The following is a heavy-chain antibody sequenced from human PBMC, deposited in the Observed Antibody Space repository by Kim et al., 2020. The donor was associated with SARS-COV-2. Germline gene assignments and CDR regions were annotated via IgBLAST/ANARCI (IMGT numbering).Heavy chain of an antibody. CDR3: ARGIKSSNWFDP. V-gene: IGHV6-1*01. D-gene: IGHD3-10*01. Sequence: DYAVSVKSRITIHPDTSKKQFSLRLNSVTPEDTAVYYCARGIKSSNWFDPWGQGTLVTVSS. J-gene: IGHJ5*02.